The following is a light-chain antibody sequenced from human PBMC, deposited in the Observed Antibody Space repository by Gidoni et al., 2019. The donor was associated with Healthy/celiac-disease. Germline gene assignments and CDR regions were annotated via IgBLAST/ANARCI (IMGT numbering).Light chain of an antibody. CDR3: QQLNSYPIT. Sequence: DIQLTQSPSFLSASVGDRVTITCWASQGISSYLAWYQQKPGKAPKLLIYAASTLQSGVPSRFSGSGSGTAFTLTISSLQPEDFATYYCQQLNSYPITFXQXTRLEIK. V-gene: IGKV1-9*01. J-gene: IGKJ5*01. CDR2: AAS. CDR1: QGISSY.